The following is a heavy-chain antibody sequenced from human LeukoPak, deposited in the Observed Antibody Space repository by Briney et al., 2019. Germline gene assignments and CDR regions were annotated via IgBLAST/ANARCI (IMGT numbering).Heavy chain of an antibody. D-gene: IGHD3-10*01. Sequence: GESLKISCNGSGYSFTTYWIACVRQMPGKGLEWMGIINPGDSNTKYSPSVQGQVTISVDKSIDNAYLQWNSLTASDTAVYYCARKNGSPPRNNLFDSWGQGTLVTVSS. CDR1: GYSFTTYW. CDR3: ARKNGSPPRNNLFDS. V-gene: IGHV5-51*01. J-gene: IGHJ5*01. CDR2: INPGDSNT.